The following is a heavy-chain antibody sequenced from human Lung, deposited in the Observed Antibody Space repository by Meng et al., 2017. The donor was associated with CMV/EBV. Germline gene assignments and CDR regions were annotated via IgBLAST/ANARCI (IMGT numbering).Heavy chain of an antibody. D-gene: IGHD3-9*01. CDR2: ISYDGGSK. CDR3: ASGGGRYFAACDY. CDR1: GFTFGSYA. Sequence: SXKISXAASGFTFGSYAMHWVRQAPGKGLEWVAVISYDGGSKYYADSVKGRFTISRDNSKNTLYLQMNSLRAEDTAVYYCASGGGRYFAACDYWGQGSMVTVSS. J-gene: IGHJ4*01. V-gene: IGHV3-30*04.